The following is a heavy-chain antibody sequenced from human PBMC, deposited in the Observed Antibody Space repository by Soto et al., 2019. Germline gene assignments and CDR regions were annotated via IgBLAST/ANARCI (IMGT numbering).Heavy chain of an antibody. CDR1: GYTFTSYG. CDR2: ISAYNGNT. CDR3: AREFWAYQLPDYYCYYGMDV. D-gene: IGHD2-2*01. J-gene: IGHJ6*02. V-gene: IGHV1-18*01. Sequence: QVQLVQSGAEVKKPGASVKVSCKASGYTFTSYGISWVRQAPGQGLEWMGWISAYNGNTNYAQKLQCRVTMTTDTSTSTAYLERRSLRSDDTAVYYCAREFWAYQLPDYYCYYGMDVWGQGTTFTVSS.